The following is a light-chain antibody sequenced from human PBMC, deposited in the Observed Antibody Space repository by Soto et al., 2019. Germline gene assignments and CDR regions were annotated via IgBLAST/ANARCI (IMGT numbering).Light chain of an antibody. V-gene: IGKV4-1*01. J-gene: IGKJ4*01. CDR1: QSVLYSSNNKNC. CDR2: WAS. CDR3: QEYYSTPLT. Sequence: DIVMTQSPDSLAVSLGERATINCKSSQSVLYSSNNKNCLAWYQQKPGQPPKLLIYWASTRESGVPGRFSGSGSRTDFTLTISSLQAEDVAVYYCQEYYSTPLTFGGGTKVEIK.